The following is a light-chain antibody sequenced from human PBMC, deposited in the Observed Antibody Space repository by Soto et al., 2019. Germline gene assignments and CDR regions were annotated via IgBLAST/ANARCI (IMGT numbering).Light chain of an antibody. CDR2: GAS. CDR3: QQYGSSPPVT. CDR1: QSVRSNY. J-gene: IGKJ4*01. V-gene: IGKV3-20*01. Sequence: EIVLTQSPGALSLSPGERATLSCRASQSVRSNYLAWYQQKPGQAPRLLIHGASSRATGIPDRFSGSGSGTDFTLTISILEPEDVAVYYWQQYGSSPPVTFGGGTRVEIK.